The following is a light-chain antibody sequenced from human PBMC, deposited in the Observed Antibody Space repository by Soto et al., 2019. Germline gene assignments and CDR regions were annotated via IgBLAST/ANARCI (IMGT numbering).Light chain of an antibody. CDR2: DTF. Sequence: TQSPSTLSASVGDRVTITCRASQSISGWLAWYQQKPGQAPRLIIYDTFNRATGVPARFSGSGSGTDFTPTISSLEPEDFAVYYCQQSSNWPPITFGQGTRLEIK. CDR3: QQSSNWPPIT. V-gene: IGKV3-11*01. CDR1: QSISGW. J-gene: IGKJ5*01.